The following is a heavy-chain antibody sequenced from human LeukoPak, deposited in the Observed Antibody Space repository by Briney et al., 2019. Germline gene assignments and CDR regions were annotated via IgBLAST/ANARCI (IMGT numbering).Heavy chain of an antibody. V-gene: IGHV1-18*01. CDR2: ISAYNGNT. D-gene: IGHD2-2*01. CDR1: GYTFTSYG. Sequence: ASVKVSCKASGYTFTSYGISWVRQAPGQGLEWMGWISAYNGNTNYAQKLRGRVTMTTDTSTSTAYMELRSLRSDDTAVYYCARDIIEDCSSTSCYDAFDIWGQGTMVTVSS. CDR3: ARDIIEDCSSTSCYDAFDI. J-gene: IGHJ3*02.